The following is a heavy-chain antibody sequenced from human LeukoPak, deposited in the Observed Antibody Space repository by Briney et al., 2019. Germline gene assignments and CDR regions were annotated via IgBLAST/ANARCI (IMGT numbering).Heavy chain of an antibody. CDR2: IFYSGST. V-gene: IGHV4-39*07. CDR3: ARRWATYYYGSGSLNWFDP. D-gene: IGHD3-10*01. Sequence: SETLSLTCTVSGGSISTSNYYWGWIRQPPGQGLEWIRNIFYSGSTYYSPSLKSRVTISLDTSRNQFSLKLNSVTAADTAVYYCARRWATYYYGSGSLNWFDPWGQGTLVTVSS. CDR1: GGSISTSNYY. J-gene: IGHJ5*02.